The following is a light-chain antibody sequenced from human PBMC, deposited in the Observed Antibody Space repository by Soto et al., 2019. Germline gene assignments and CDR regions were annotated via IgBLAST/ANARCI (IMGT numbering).Light chain of an antibody. V-gene: IGKV3-20*01. J-gene: IGKJ5*01. CDR2: GAS. CDR1: QSISDT. CDR3: QQYGSSPIT. Sequence: EIVMTHSPATLSVSPWGRATLSCRASQSISDTLAWYQQKPGQAPRLLIYGASSRATGIPDRFSGSGSGTDFTLTISRLEPEDFAVYYCQQYGSSPITFGQGTRLEIK.